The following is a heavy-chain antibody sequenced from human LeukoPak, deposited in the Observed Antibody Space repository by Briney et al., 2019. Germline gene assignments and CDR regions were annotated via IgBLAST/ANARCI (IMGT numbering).Heavy chain of an antibody. J-gene: IGHJ4*02. CDR3: AKDRDDILTGYRGSLPTDY. D-gene: IGHD3-9*01. Sequence: GGSLRLSCAASAFTFSRYGMHWVRQAPGKGLEWVAFIRYDGSNKYYADSVKGRFTISRDNSKNTLYLQMNSLRAEDTAVYYCAKDRDDILTGYRGSLPTDYWGQGTLVTVSS. CDR2: IRYDGSNK. V-gene: IGHV3-30*02. CDR1: AFTFSRYG.